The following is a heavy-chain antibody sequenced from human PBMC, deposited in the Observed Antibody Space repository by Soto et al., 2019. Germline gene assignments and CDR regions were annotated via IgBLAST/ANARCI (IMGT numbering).Heavy chain of an antibody. CDR1: GYTFTGYY. J-gene: IGHJ6*02. V-gene: IGHV1-2*04. CDR3: ARDPKGSGSYGMDV. CDR2: INPNSGGT. Sequence: QVQLVQSGAKVKKPGASVKVSCKASGYTFTGYYMHWVRQAPGQGLEWMGWINPNSGGTNYAQKFQGWVTMTRDTSISTAYMELSRLRSDDTAVYYCARDPKGSGSYGMDVWGQGTTVTVSS. D-gene: IGHD3-10*01.